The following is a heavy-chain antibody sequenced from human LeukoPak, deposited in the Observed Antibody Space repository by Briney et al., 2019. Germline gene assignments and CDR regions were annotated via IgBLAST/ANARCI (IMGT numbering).Heavy chain of an antibody. CDR2: IYTSGST. CDR3: ARDGYYDFWSGYYTGLSDYYYMDV. V-gene: IGHV4-4*07. CDR1: GGSISSYY. Sequence: SETLSLTCTVSGGSISSYYWSWIRQPAGKGLEWIGRIYTSGSTNYNPSLKSRVTMSIDTSKNQFSLKLSSVTAADTAVYYCARDGYYDFWSGYYTGLSDYYYMDVWGKGTTVTVSS. J-gene: IGHJ6*03. D-gene: IGHD3-3*01.